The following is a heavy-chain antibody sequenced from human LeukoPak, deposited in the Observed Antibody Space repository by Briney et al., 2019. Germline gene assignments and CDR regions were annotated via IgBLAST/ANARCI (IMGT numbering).Heavy chain of an antibody. CDR3: ARDRGRGYCSSTSCYTPPNWFDP. CDR2: IYTSGST. V-gene: IGHV4-61*02. CDR1: GGSISSGSYY. J-gene: IGHJ5*02. Sequence: KPSQTLSLTCTVSGGSISSGSYYWSWIRQPAGKGLEWIGRIYTSGSTNYNPSLKGRVTISVDTSKNQFSLKLSSVTAADTAVYYCARDRGRGYCSSTSCYTPPNWFDPWGQGTVVTVSS. D-gene: IGHD2-2*02.